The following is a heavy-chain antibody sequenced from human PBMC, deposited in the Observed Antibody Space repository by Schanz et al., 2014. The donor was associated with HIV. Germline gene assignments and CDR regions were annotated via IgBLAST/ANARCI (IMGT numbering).Heavy chain of an antibody. CDR3: AKDGGRMGGQRQLFAY. V-gene: IGHV4-34*01. CDR1: GGSFSGDY. CDR2: INDSGRA. Sequence: QVQLQQWGAGLLKPSETLSLTCAVYGGSFSGDYWTWLRQSPGKALEWIGEINDSGRASINPSPKSRVTMSVDTSKNHFSRKLSSVTAADTAFYYCAKDGGRMGGQRQLFAYWGHGTLVTVSS. J-gene: IGHJ4*03. D-gene: IGHD3-16*01.